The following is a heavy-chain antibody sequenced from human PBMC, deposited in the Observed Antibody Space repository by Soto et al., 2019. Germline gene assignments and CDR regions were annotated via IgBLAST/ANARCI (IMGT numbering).Heavy chain of an antibody. J-gene: IGHJ6*02. V-gene: IGHV5-51*01. D-gene: IGHD6-6*01. CDR1: GYSFTSYW. CDR3: ARHYSSSHYYYYYYGMDV. Sequence: GESLKISCKGSGYSFTSYWIGWVRQMPGKGMEWMGIIYPGDSDTRYSPSFQGQVTISADKSISTAYLQWSSLKASDTAMYYCARHYSSSHYYYYYYGMDVWSQGTTVNVSS. CDR2: IYPGDSDT.